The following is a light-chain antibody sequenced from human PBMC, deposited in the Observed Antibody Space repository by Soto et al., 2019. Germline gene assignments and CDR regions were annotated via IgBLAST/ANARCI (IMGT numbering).Light chain of an antibody. V-gene: IGKV3D-20*02. CDR3: QKRRSWPIN. J-gene: IGKJ5*01. CDR2: DAS. Sequence: EIVFTQSPGTLSLSTGERATLSCRSRQSVSSGYLAWYQQRPGQAPRLLIYDASRRASGILARFSDSGSGATFTLTISNLEPEDYGVYYCQKRRSWPINFGQGTRLEIK. CDR1: QSVSSGY.